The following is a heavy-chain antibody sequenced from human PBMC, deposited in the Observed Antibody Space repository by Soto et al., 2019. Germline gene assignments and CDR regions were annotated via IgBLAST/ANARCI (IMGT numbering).Heavy chain of an antibody. CDR3: ARVRRIMITFGGVIGPFDY. CDR2: INPNGGST. V-gene: IGHV1-46*01. Sequence: ASVKVSCKAPADTFTSYCIHWVRQAPGHGLEWMGIINPNGGSTRFAQTFQGRITMTTDTSTSTVYMELRSLGSEDTAVYYCARVRRIMITFGGVIGPFDYWGQGTLVTVSS. CDR1: ADTFTSYC. J-gene: IGHJ4*02. D-gene: IGHD3-16*02.